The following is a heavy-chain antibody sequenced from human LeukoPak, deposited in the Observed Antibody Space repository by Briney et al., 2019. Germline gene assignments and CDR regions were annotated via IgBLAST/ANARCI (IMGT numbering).Heavy chain of an antibody. CDR3: ARDRGYCSGGSCYEGY. J-gene: IGHJ4*02. CDR2: INPSGGST. CDR1: GYTFTSYY. Sequence: ASVKVSCKASGYTFTSYYMHWVRQAPGQGLEWMGIINPSGGSTSYAQKFQGRVTMTRDTSTSTVYMELSSPRSEDTAVYYCARDRGYCSGGSCYEGYWGQGTLVTVSS. D-gene: IGHD2-15*01. V-gene: IGHV1-46*01.